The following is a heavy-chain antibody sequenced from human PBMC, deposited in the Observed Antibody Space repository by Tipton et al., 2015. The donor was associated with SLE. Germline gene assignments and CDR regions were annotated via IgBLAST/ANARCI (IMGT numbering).Heavy chain of an antibody. Sequence: TLSLTCAVSGGSISSSNWWSWVRQPPGKGLEWIGEINHSGSTNYNPSLKSRVTISVDTSKNQFSLKLSSVTAADTAVYYCARETWGRWLQLGFDYWGQGTLVTISS. CDR1: GGSISSSNW. D-gene: IGHD5-24*01. J-gene: IGHJ4*02. V-gene: IGHV4-4*02. CDR2: INHSGST. CDR3: ARETWGRWLQLGFDY.